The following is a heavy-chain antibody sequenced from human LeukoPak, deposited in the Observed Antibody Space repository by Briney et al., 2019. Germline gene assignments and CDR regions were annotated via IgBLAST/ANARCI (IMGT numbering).Heavy chain of an antibody. Sequence: PSETLSLTCAVYGGSFSGYYWSWIRQPPGKGLEWIGEINHSGSTNYNPSLKSRVTISVDTSKNQFSLKLSSVTAADTAVYYCAGSESYYYDSSGYYRHFDYWGQGTLVTVSS. CDR2: INHSGST. V-gene: IGHV4-34*01. CDR1: GGSFSGYY. D-gene: IGHD3-22*01. J-gene: IGHJ4*02. CDR3: AGSESYYYDSSGYYRHFDY.